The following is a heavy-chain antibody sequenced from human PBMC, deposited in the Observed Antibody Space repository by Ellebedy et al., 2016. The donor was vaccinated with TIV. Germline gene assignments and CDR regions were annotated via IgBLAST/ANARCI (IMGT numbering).Heavy chain of an antibody. D-gene: IGHD3-22*01. J-gene: IGHJ5*02. Sequence: SETLSLXXTVSGGSISSGGYYWSWIRQHPGKGLEWIGYIYYSGSTYYNPSLKSRVTISVDRSKNQFSLKLSSVTAADTAVYYCARDYYDSSGYFNWFDPWGQGTLVTVSS. CDR1: GGSISSGGYY. V-gene: IGHV4-31*03. CDR3: ARDYYDSSGYFNWFDP. CDR2: IYYSGST.